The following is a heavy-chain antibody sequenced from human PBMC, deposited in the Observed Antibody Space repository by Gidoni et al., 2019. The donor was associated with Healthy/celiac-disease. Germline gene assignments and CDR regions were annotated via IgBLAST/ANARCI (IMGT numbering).Heavy chain of an antibody. CDR2: IIPILGIA. V-gene: IGHV1-69*04. CDR1: GGTFSSYA. Sequence: VKKPGSSVKVSCKASGGTFSSYAISWVRQAPGQGLEWMGRIIPILGIANYAQKLQGRVTITADKSTSTAYMELSSLRSEDTAVYYCARGNSYCYPHFDYWGQGTLVTVSS. CDR3: ARGNSYCYPHFDY. J-gene: IGHJ4*02. D-gene: IGHD5-18*01.